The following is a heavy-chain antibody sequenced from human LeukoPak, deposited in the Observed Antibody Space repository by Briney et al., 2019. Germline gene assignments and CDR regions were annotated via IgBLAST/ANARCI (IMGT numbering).Heavy chain of an antibody. V-gene: IGHV4-61*02. D-gene: IGHD2-21*02. CDR3: ARSLYRVPDCYDYYMDV. J-gene: IGHJ6*03. CDR2: IFASGST. Sequence: PSQTLSLTCTVSGDSISSGTYYWNWIRQPAGKGLEWIGRIFASGSTIYNPSLKGRVTISVDTSKNQFSLKLSSVTAADTAVYYCARSLYRVPDCYDYYMDVWGKGTTVTVSS. CDR1: GDSISSGTYY.